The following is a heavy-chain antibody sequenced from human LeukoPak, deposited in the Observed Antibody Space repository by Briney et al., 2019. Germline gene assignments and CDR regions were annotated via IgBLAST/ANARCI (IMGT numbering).Heavy chain of an antibody. CDR1: GGSFSGYY. D-gene: IGHD6-6*01. CDR3: ARSGIGSSEYSSSFVDY. V-gene: IGHV4-34*01. Sequence: SGTLSLTCAVYGGSFSGYYWSWIRQPPGKGLEWIGEINHSGSTNYNPSLKSRVTISVDTSKNQFSLKLSSVTAADTAVYYCARSGIGSSEYSSSFVDYWGQGTLVTVSS. J-gene: IGHJ4*02. CDR2: INHSGST.